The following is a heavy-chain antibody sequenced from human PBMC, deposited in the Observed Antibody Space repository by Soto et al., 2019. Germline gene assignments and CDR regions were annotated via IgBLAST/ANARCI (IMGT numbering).Heavy chain of an antibody. Sequence: EVHLVESGGGLVQPGESLRLSCAVSGFTFSSRWMTWVRQAPGKGLEFLANISPDGSQKYYVDSVKGRFTISRDNAENSLYLQMNSLRAEDTAVYSCATDLNWENFWGQGTLVTVSS. CDR2: ISPDGSQK. V-gene: IGHV3-7*01. CDR1: GFTFSSRW. D-gene: IGHD1-26*01. CDR3: ATDLNWENF. J-gene: IGHJ4*02.